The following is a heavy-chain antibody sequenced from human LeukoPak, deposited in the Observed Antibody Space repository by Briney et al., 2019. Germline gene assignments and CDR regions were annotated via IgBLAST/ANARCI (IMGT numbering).Heavy chain of an antibody. CDR1: GFTVSSYW. CDR3: AGSIAAAGSEY. Sequence: GGSLRLSCAASGFTVSSYWMHWVRQAPGKGLVWVSRVNSDGSSISYADSVKGRFTISRDNAKNTLYLQMNSLRAEDTAVYYCAGSIAAAGSEYWGQGTLVTVSS. CDR2: VNSDGSSI. V-gene: IGHV3-74*01. D-gene: IGHD6-13*01. J-gene: IGHJ4*02.